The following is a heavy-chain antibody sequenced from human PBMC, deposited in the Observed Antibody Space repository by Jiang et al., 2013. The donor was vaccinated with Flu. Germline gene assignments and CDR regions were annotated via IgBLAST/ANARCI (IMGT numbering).Heavy chain of an antibody. D-gene: IGHD3-10*01. J-gene: IGHJ5*02. CDR3: ARWPYGSGRRGFDP. CDR1: GGSISSGGYY. V-gene: IGHV4-61*08. Sequence: LLKPSQTLSLTCTVSGGSISSGGYYWSWIRQPPGKGLEWIGYIYYSGSTNYNPSLKSRVTISVDTSKNQFSLKLSSVTAADTAVYYCARWPYGSGRRGFDPWGQGTLVTVSS. CDR2: IYYSGST.